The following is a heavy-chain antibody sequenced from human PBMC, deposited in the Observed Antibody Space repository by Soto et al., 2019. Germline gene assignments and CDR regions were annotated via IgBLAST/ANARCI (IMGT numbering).Heavy chain of an antibody. Sequence: GYGRNRVRKKKEKGPEWVSSISSSSSYIYYADSVKGRFTISRDNAKNSLYLQMNSLRAEDTAVYFCSRHQELGYQLLFTFFAPLGHGTLVTVSS. CDR3: SRHQELGYQLLFTFFAP. V-gene: IGHV3-21*01. D-gene: IGHD2-2*01. CDR2: ISSSSSYI. J-gene: IGHJ5*02. CDR1: GYG.